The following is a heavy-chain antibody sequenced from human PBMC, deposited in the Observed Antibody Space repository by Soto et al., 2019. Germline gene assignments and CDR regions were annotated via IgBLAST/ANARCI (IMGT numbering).Heavy chain of an antibody. D-gene: IGHD2-21*02. Sequence: QVYLVQSGAEVKKPGSSVKISCKASGGIFSSDTINWVRQAGGQGLEWMGGIIPLFGTGNYAEKFQGRVTITADKSTNTEYMELTSLRSEDTAVYYCASKAACGGDCYAFDSWGQGALVTVSS. CDR3: ASKAACGGDCYAFDS. J-gene: IGHJ4*02. CDR2: IIPLFGTG. CDR1: GGIFSSDT. V-gene: IGHV1-69*06.